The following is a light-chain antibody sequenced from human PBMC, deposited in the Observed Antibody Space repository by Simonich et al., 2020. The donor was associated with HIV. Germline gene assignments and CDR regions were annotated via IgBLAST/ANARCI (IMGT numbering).Light chain of an antibody. V-gene: IGKV2-30*02. CDR1: QSLVHSDGNTY. J-gene: IGKJ1*01. Sequence: DVVMTQSPLSLPVTLGQPASISCRSSQSLVHSDGNTYLNWFQKRPAQSPSRLFYNVSNRDSGVPDRFSGSGSGTDFTLKISRVEAEDVGIYYCMQGIHLPPWTFGQGTKVEIK. CDR3: MQGIHLPPWT. CDR2: NVS.